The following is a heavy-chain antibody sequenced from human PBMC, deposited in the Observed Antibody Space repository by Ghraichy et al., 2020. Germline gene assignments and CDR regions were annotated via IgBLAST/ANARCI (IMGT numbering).Heavy chain of an antibody. V-gene: IGHV4-61*01. CDR2: IYYSGST. CDR3: ARVPRSTVALDY. CDR1: GGSVSSGSYY. Sequence: SETLSLTCTVSGGSVSSGSYYWSWIRQPPGKGLEWIGYIYYSGSTNYNPSLKSRVTISVDTSKNQFSLKLSSVTAADTAVYYCARVPRSTVALDYWGQGTLVTVSS. J-gene: IGHJ4*02. D-gene: IGHD4-23*01.